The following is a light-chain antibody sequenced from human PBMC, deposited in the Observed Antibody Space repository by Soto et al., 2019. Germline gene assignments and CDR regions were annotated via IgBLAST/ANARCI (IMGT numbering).Light chain of an antibody. Sequence: DVQVTQSPSSLSASVGDRVTITCRTSQVISNYFGWYQQKPGKAPKRLIYAASTLQSGVPSRFSGSGSGTEFTLTINSLQPEDFATYYCIQHDSYPRTFGQGTKVEIK. CDR3: IQHDSYPRT. CDR1: QVISNY. CDR2: AAS. V-gene: IGKV1-17*01. J-gene: IGKJ1*01.